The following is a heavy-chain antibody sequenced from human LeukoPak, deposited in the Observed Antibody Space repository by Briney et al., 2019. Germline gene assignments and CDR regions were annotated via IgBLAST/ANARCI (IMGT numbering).Heavy chain of an antibody. CDR3: ATNKLGTDFDY. V-gene: IGHV1-69*04. D-gene: IGHD1-7*01. CDR2: IIPILGIA. Sequence: ASVKVSCKASGGTFSSYAISWVRPAPGQGLEWMGRIIPILGIANYAQKFQGRVTITADKSTSTAYMELSSLRSEDTAVYYCATNKLGTDFDYWGQGTLVTVSS. CDR1: GGTFSSYA. J-gene: IGHJ4*02.